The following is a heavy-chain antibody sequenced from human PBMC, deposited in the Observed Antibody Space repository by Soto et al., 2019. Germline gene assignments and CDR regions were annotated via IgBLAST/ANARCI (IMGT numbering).Heavy chain of an antibody. CDR3: AKVGAVAANGEVY. V-gene: IGHV3-23*01. J-gene: IGHJ4*02. CDR2: ITTTGGSP. CDR1: GCIFSSYA. Sequence: PGGSLRLSFAASGCIFSSYAMSWVRQAPGRGLEWVSTITTTGGSPYYADSVKGRFTISRDNSKNTLYLQMKSLRGEDTALYYCAKVGAVAANGEVYWGQGTQVTVYS. D-gene: IGHD2-21*02.